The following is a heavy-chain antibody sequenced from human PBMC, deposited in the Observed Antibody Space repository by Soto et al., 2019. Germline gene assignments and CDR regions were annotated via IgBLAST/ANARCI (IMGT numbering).Heavy chain of an antibody. V-gene: IGHV3-30*04. J-gene: IGHJ4*02. CDR3: ASDKFRGELTSGVAY. D-gene: IGHD1-26*01. Sequence: QVQLVESGGGVVQPGRSLRLSCVGSGFTFSSYAMHWNRQSPGQGLEWVAVISYDGRNKYYADSVKGRFTISRDNSKNTLYLQMNSLRAEDTAVFYCASDKFRGELTSGVAYWGQGTLVTVSS. CDR2: ISYDGRNK. CDR1: GFTFSSYA.